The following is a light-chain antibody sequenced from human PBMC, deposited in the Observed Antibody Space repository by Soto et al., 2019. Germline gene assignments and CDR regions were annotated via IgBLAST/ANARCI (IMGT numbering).Light chain of an antibody. CDR2: KDS. CDR1: NIGSKS. Sequence: SYELTQPPSVSVAPGKTARITCGGNNIGSKSVHWYQQKPGQAPVLVIYKDSERPSGIPERFSGSSSGTTVTLTISGVQAEDEADYYCQSADSSGTFLYVFGTGTKVTVL. V-gene: IGLV3-25*03. CDR3: QSADSSGTFLYV. J-gene: IGLJ1*01.